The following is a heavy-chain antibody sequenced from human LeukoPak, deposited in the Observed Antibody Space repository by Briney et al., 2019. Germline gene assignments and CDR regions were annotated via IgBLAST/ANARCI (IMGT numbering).Heavy chain of an antibody. Sequence: GESLRLSCAASGFTFSSYWMSWVRQAPGKGLEWMANIKEDGSRKYYVDSVKGRFTISRDNAKKSLYLQMNSLRAEDTAVYYCARDGVTSSVVYWGQGTLVTVSS. V-gene: IGHV3-7*01. CDR3: ARDGVTSSVVY. CDR1: GFTFSSYW. J-gene: IGHJ4*02. D-gene: IGHD2-21*02. CDR2: IKEDGSRK.